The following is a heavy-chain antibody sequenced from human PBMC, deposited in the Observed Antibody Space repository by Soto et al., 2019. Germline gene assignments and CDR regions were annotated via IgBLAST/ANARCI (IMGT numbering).Heavy chain of an antibody. V-gene: IGHV3-74*01. Sequence: GGSLRLSCAASGFTFSSYWMHWVRQAPGKGLVWVSRINSDGSSTSYADSVKGRFTISRDNAKNTLYLQMNSLRAEDTAGYYCARDEGRYFDWLPPDYWGQGALVTVSS. J-gene: IGHJ4*02. CDR1: GFTFSSYW. D-gene: IGHD3-9*01. CDR2: INSDGSST. CDR3: ARDEGRYFDWLPPDY.